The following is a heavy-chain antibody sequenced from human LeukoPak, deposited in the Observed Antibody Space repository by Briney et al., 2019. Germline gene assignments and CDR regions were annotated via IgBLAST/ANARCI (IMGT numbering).Heavy chain of an antibody. CDR3: ARDTLSYYDSSGYSLGG. D-gene: IGHD3-22*01. CDR2: ISSSSSYI. Sequence: GGSLRLSCAASGFTFSSYSMNWVRQAPGKGLEWVSSISSSSSYIYYADSVKGRFTISRDNAKNSLYLQMNSLRAEDTAVYYCARDTLSYYDSSGYSLGGWGQGTMATVSS. V-gene: IGHV3-21*01. J-gene: IGHJ3*01. CDR1: GFTFSSYS.